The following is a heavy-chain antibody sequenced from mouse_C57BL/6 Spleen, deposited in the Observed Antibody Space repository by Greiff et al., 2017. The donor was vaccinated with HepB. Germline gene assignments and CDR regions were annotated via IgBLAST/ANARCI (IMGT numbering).Heavy chain of an antibody. V-gene: IGHV3-1*01. Sequence: EVMLVESGPGMVKPSQSLSLTCTVTGYSITSGYDWHWIRHFPGNKLEWMGYISYSGSTNYNPSLKSRISITHDTSKNHFFLKLNSVTTEDTATYYCAREAYSSMDYWGQGTSVTVSS. J-gene: IGHJ4*01. CDR3: AREAYSSMDY. CDR1: GYSITSGYD. CDR2: ISYSGST. D-gene: IGHD1-1*01.